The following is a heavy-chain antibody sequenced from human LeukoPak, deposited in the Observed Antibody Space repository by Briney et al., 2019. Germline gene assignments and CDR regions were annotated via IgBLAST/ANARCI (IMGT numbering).Heavy chain of an antibody. CDR1: GGSISSSNFY. D-gene: IGHD4-17*01. CDR2: IFYSGST. CDR3: ARQMNTVTADY. Sequence: SETLSLTCTVSGGSISSSNFYWGWIRQPPGKGLEWIGSIFYSGSTYYNPSLNSRVTISIDTSKNQFSLRLSSVTAADTAVYYCARQMNTVTADYWGQGTLVTVS. V-gene: IGHV4-39*01. J-gene: IGHJ4*02.